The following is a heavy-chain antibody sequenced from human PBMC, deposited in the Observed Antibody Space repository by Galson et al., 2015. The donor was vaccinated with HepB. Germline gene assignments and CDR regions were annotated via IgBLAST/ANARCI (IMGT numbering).Heavy chain of an antibody. D-gene: IGHD3-22*01. Sequence: QSGAEVTKPGESLKISCKGSGYSFTSYWISWVRQMPGKGLEWMGIIYPGDSDTRYSPSFQGQVTIPADKSISTAYLQWSSLKASDTAMYYCARPQQAYDSSGYYHDAFDIWGQGTMVTVSS. V-gene: IGHV5-51*01. CDR2: IYPGDSDT. CDR3: ARPQQAYDSSGYYHDAFDI. J-gene: IGHJ3*02. CDR1: GYSFTSYW.